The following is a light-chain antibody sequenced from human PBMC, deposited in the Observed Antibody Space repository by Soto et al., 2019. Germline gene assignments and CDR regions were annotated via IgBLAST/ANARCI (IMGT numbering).Light chain of an antibody. CDR3: QQDKKWPPLT. V-gene: IGKV3-15*01. CDR1: QSVGSL. Sequence: ETMMTQSPATLSVSPGERATLSCRASQSVGSLLAWSQQHPGRSPRLLIYGASTRATGLPDRFGGSGSGTECTLTISNLQSEDCAGYYWQQDKKWPPLTVGGGTKVEIK. CDR2: GAS. J-gene: IGKJ4*01.